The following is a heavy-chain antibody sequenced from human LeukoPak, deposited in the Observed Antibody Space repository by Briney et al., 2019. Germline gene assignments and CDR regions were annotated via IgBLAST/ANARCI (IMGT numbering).Heavy chain of an antibody. CDR1: GFTVGGYY. D-gene: IGHD3-16*01. J-gene: IGHJ4*02. CDR3: ARSTAPTFLDH. Sequence: PGGSLRLSCAASGFTVGGYYMSWVRQASGKGLDWVSILYSGGTTYYADSVKGRFTISRDNSKNTLFLQMNSLRVEDTAVYYCARSTAPTFLDHWGQGTLVTVSS. V-gene: IGHV3-53*01. CDR2: LYSGGTT.